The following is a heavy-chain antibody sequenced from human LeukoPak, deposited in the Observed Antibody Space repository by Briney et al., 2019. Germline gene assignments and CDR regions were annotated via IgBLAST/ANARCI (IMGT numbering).Heavy chain of an antibody. CDR2: VFYSGST. Sequence: SETLSLTCTVSGGSIIDFYWSWIRQPPGKGLEWIGNVFYSGSTNYNPSLKSRVTISVDTSKNQFSLKLTSVTAADTSIYYCSRESGAFCPFGYWGQGTLVTV. CDR3: SRESGAFCPFGY. V-gene: IGHV4-59*12. D-gene: IGHD1-26*01. CDR1: GGSIIDFY. J-gene: IGHJ4*02.